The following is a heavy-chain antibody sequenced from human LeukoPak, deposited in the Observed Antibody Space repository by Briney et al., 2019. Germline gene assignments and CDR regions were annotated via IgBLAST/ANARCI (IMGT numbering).Heavy chain of an antibody. Sequence: SETLSLTCTVSGGSISVNTYYCAWIRQPPGRGLEWIGSVYYSGRTDYNPSLKSRVTISVDTSKNQLSLSLNSVTAADTAVYYCARHGPVVTATDAFDLWGQGTMVTVSS. CDR1: GGSISVNTYY. CDR2: VYYSGRT. V-gene: IGHV4-39*01. J-gene: IGHJ3*01. D-gene: IGHD2-21*02. CDR3: ARHGPVVTATDAFDL.